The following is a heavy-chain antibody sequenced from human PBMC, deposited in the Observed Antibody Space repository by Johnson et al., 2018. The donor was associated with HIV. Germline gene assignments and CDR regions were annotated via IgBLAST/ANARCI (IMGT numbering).Heavy chain of an antibody. Sequence: QVQLVESGGGVVQPGRSLSLSCVASEFTFSDYYMSWIRQAPGKGLEWVSYISSSGSTIYYADSVKGRFTISRDTAKNSLYLQMNSLRAEDTAVYYCAREGTQDYYGSGSYYKDAFDIWGQGTMVTVSS. V-gene: IGHV3-11*04. D-gene: IGHD3-10*01. CDR3: AREGTQDYYGSGSYYKDAFDI. CDR1: EFTFSDYY. CDR2: ISSSGSTI. J-gene: IGHJ3*02.